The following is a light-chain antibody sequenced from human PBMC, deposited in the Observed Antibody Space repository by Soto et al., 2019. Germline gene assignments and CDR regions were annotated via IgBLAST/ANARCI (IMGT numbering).Light chain of an antibody. CDR1: QSVSSSY. Sequence: EIVLTQSPGTLSLSPGERATLSCRASQSVSSSYLAWYQQKPGQAPRLLIYGASSRATGIPDRFSCSGSGTDFTLTISRLEPEDFAVYYCVQYGRSPPITFGPGTKVDIK. CDR2: GAS. CDR3: VQYGRSPPIT. J-gene: IGKJ3*01. V-gene: IGKV3-20*01.